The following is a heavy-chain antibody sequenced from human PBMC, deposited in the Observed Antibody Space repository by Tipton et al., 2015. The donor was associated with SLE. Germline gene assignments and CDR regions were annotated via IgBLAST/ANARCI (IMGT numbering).Heavy chain of an antibody. CDR3: ARAKYCTNGVCYEKWFDP. Sequence: QVQLVQSGAEVKKPGASVKVSCKASGYTFTSYGISWVRQAPGQGLEWMGWISAYNGNTNYAQKLQGRVTMTTDTSTSTAYMELRSLRSDDTAVYYCARAKYCTNGVCYEKWFDPWGQGTLVTVSS. D-gene: IGHD2-8*01. V-gene: IGHV1-18*01. CDR1: GYTFTSYG. J-gene: IGHJ5*02. CDR2: ISAYNGNT.